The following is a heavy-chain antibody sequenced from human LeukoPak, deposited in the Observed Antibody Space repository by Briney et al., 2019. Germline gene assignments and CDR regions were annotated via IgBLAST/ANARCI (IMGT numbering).Heavy chain of an antibody. Sequence: GESLKISCKGSGYSFTSYWIGWVSQMPGKGLEWMGIIYPGDSDTRYSPSFQGQVTISADKYISTAYLQWSSLKASYTAMYYCARRERPGSYYNVWAFDIWGQGTMVTVSS. CDR2: IYPGDSDT. CDR1: GYSFTSYW. CDR3: ARRERPGSYYNVWAFDI. J-gene: IGHJ3*02. D-gene: IGHD3-10*01. V-gene: IGHV5-51*01.